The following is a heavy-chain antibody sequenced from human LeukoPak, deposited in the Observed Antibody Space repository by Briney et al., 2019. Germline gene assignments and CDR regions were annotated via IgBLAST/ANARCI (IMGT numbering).Heavy chain of an antibody. J-gene: IGHJ4*02. V-gene: IGHV3-30*18. CDR1: GFTFSSYS. CDR2: ISFDGNNK. D-gene: IGHD2-15*01. CDR3: AKDRDRGDMYCSGGSCYSGAFDY. Sequence: QPGGSLRLSCAASGFTFSSYSMHWVRQAPGKGLEWVAVISFDGNNKYYADSVRGRFTISRDNSKSTLYLHMSSLRAEDTAVYYCAKDRDRGDMYCSGGSCYSGAFDYWGQGTLVTVSS.